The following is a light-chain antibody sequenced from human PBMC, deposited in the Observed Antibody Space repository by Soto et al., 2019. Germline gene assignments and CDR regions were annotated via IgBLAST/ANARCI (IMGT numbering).Light chain of an antibody. CDR3: QTWGTGIQV. Sequence: QLVLTQSPSASASLGASVKLTGTLSSGHSSYAIAWHQQQPEKGPRYLMKLNSDGSHSKGDGIPDRFSGSSSGAERYLTISSRQSEDEADYYCQTWGTGIQVFGGGTKLTVL. CDR1: SGHSSYA. J-gene: IGLJ3*02. V-gene: IGLV4-69*01. CDR2: LNSDGSH.